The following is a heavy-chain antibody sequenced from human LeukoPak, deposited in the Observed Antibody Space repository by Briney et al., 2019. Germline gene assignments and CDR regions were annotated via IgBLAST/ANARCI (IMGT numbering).Heavy chain of an antibody. Sequence: PGGSLRLSCTASGFTFGDYAMSWVRQAPGKGLEWVGFIRSKAYGGTTEYAASVKGRFTISRDDSKSIAYLQMNSLKTEDTAVYYCTRYYDFLTVYRGERPASPSFDYGGQGTLVTVSS. CDR1: GFTFGDYA. CDR2: IRSKAYGGTT. D-gene: IGHD3-9*01. V-gene: IGHV3-49*04. J-gene: IGHJ4*02. CDR3: TRYYDFLTVYRGERPASPSFDY.